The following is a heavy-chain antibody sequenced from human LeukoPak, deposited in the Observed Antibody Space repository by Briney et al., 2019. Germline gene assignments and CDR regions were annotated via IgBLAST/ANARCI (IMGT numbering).Heavy chain of an antibody. Sequence: GGSLRLSCAASGFTFSSYSMNWVRQAPGKGLEWVSSISSSSSYIYYAASVKGRFTISRDNAKNSLYLQMNSLRGEDTAVYYCARARSPADYYDGNDNDAFDIWGQGTMVTVSS. CDR2: ISSSSSYI. J-gene: IGHJ3*02. CDR3: ARARSPADYYDGNDNDAFDI. D-gene: IGHD3-22*01. CDR1: GFTFSSYS. V-gene: IGHV3-21*01.